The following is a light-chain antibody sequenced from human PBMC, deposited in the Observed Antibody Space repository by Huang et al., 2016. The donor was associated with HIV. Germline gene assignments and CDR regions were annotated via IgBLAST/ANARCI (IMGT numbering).Light chain of an antibody. CDR1: QNITSF. V-gene: IGKV3-11*01. J-gene: IGKJ4*01. Sequence: EIVLTQSPATLSLSPGERATLSCRASQNITSFLAWYRQQTGQAPRLLIFDATNRATGTPARFSGSGSGTDFTLTIHSLEPEDFAVYYCQQRIQWPRLTFGGGTRVEMK. CDR3: QQRIQWPRLT. CDR2: DAT.